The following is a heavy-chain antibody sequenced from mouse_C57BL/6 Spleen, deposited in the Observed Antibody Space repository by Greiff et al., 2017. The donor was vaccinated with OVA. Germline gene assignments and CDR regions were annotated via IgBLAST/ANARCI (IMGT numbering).Heavy chain of an antibody. D-gene: IGHD2-4*01. CDR1: GYTFTSYW. CDR2: INPSNGGT. CDR3: ATYDYDDSYAMDY. J-gene: IGHJ4*01. Sequence: VQLQQPGTELVKPGASVKLSCKASGYTFTSYWMHWVKQRPGQGLEWIGNINPSNGGTNYNEKFKSKATLTVDKSSSTAYMQLSSLTSEDSAVYYCATYDYDDSYAMDYWGQGTSGTVSS. V-gene: IGHV1-53*01.